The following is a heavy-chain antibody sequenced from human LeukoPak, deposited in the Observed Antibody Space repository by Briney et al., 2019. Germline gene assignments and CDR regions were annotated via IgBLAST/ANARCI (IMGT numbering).Heavy chain of an antibody. CDR1: GYTFDTYW. CDR3: VRPRPGGYSYGPRGGWGAFDI. J-gene: IGHJ3*02. D-gene: IGHD5-18*01. CDR2: IYPGDSDT. V-gene: IGHV5-51*01. Sequence: GESLKISCKGSGYTFDTYWIGWVRQMPGKGLEWMGIIYPGDSDTKYRPSFQGQVTFSVDKSTTTAYLHWSSLKASDTAMYFCVRPRPGGYSYGPRGGWGAFDIWGQGTMVTVSS.